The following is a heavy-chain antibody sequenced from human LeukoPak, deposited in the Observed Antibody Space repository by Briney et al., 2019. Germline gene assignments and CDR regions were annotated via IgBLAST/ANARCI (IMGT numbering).Heavy chain of an antibody. D-gene: IGHD3-22*01. Sequence: SETLSLTCTVSGGSISSFYWSWIRQSPWKGLEWIGYISYTGNTNYNPSLKSRVTISVDTSKNQFSLKLSSVTAADTAVYYCARGGEYYYDSSGYLDYWGQGTLVTVSS. J-gene: IGHJ4*02. CDR1: GGSISSFY. CDR2: ISYTGNT. CDR3: ARGGEYYYDSSGYLDY. V-gene: IGHV4-59*12.